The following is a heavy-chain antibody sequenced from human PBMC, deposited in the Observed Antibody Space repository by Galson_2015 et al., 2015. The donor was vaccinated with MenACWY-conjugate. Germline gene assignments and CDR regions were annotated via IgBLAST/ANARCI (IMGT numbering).Heavy chain of an antibody. Sequence: SLRLSCAASGFTFSSYAMSWVRQAPGKGLEWVSTISGSGGTTYYADSVKGRFTISRDNSKKTLYLQMNSLRAEDTAVYYCAKEKSIKGCLHGSFDYWGQGTLVTVSS. V-gene: IGHV3-23*01. CDR3: AKEKSIKGCLHGSFDY. D-gene: IGHD5-24*01. J-gene: IGHJ4*02. CDR1: GFTFSSYA. CDR2: ISGSGGTT.